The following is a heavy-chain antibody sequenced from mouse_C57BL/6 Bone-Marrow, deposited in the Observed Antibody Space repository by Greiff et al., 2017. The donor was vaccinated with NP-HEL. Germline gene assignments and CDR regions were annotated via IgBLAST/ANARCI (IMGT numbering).Heavy chain of an antibody. CDR3: ARFRSGYFDY. CDR1: GFTFTDYY. CDR2: IRNKANGYTT. Sequence: EVQLVESGGGLVQPGGSLSLSCAASGFTFTDYYMSWVRQPPGKALEWLGFIRNKANGYTTEYSASVKGRFTISRDNSQSILYLQMNALRAEDSATYYCARFRSGYFDYWGQGTTLTVSS. V-gene: IGHV7-3*01. J-gene: IGHJ2*01. D-gene: IGHD1-1*01.